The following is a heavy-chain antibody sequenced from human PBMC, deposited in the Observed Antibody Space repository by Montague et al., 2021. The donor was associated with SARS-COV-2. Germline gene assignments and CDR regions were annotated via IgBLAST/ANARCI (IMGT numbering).Heavy chain of an antibody. CDR2: IYYSGST. Sequence: SETLSLTCAVSGGSISSSNWWSWVRPPPRKGLEWIGSIYYSGSTYYNPSLKSRVTISVDTSKNQFSLKLSSLTAADTAVYYCARGFMAAAGTTIIDYWGQGTL. CDR1: GGSISSSNW. D-gene: IGHD6-13*01. J-gene: IGHJ4*02. CDR3: ARGFMAAAGTTIIDY. V-gene: IGHV4-39*01.